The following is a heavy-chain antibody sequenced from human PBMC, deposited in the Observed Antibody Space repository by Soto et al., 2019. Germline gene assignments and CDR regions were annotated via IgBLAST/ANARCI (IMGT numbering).Heavy chain of an antibody. V-gene: IGHV1-18*01. CDR1: GYSFTNYG. Sequence: QDQLVQSGVEVKKPGASVKVSCKASGYSFTNYGITWVRQAPGQGFEWMGWISAYNGNTQYAQKLQGRVTMTTDASTSTAYLELRSLTSDDTAVYYCARDRGVAPPVAGNTHYYYYMDVWGKGTTVTVSS. J-gene: IGHJ6*03. CDR2: ISAYNGNT. CDR3: ARDRGVAPPVAGNTHYYYYMDV. D-gene: IGHD6-19*01.